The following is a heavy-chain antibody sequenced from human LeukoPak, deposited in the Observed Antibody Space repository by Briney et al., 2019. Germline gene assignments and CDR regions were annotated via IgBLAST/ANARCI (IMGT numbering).Heavy chain of an antibody. Sequence: GGSLRLSCAASGFTFSSYAMHWARQAPGKGLEWVAVISYDGSNKYYADSVKGRFTISRDNSKNTLYLQMNSLRAEDTAVYYCARDFLNQLWTLDYWGQGTLVTVSS. CDR1: GFTFSSYA. CDR2: ISYDGSNK. D-gene: IGHD7-27*01. CDR3: ARDFLNQLWTLDY. J-gene: IGHJ4*02. V-gene: IGHV3-30*04.